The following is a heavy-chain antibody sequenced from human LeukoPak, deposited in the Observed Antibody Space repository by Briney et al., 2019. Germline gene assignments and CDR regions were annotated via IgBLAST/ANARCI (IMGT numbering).Heavy chain of an antibody. CDR2: ISGSGGST. V-gene: IGHV3-23*01. Sequence: GGSLRLSCAASGFTFSSYGMHWVRQAPGKGLEWVSAISGSGGSTYYADSVKGRFTISRDNSKNTLYLQMNSLRAEDTAVYYCAKDLRVDIVVVTAIEYFQHWGQGTLVTLSS. D-gene: IGHD2-21*02. CDR1: GFTFSSYG. J-gene: IGHJ1*01. CDR3: AKDLRVDIVVVTAIEYFQH.